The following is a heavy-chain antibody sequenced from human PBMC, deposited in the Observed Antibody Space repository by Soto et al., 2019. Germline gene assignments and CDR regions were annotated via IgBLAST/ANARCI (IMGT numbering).Heavy chain of an antibody. CDR2: INPNSGGT. Sequence: ASVKVSCKASGYTFTGYHMHWVRQAPGQGLEWMGWINPNSGGTNYAQKFQGRVTMTRDTSISTAYMELSRLRSDDTAVYYCARDRAYCGGDCYSYYYYYGMDVWGQGTTVTVSS. CDR3: ARDRAYCGGDCYSYYYYYGMDV. J-gene: IGHJ6*02. D-gene: IGHD2-21*02. CDR1: GYTFTGYH. V-gene: IGHV1-2*02.